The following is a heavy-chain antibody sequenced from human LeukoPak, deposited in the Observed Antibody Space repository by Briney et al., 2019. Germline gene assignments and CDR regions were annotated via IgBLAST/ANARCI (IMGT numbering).Heavy chain of an antibody. D-gene: IGHD3-22*01. CDR1: GFTFNNYA. J-gene: IGHJ4*02. CDR3: AKAFRPMIVVIPSDY. Sequence: PGGSLRLSCAASGFTFNNYAMSWVSQAPGKGLEWVSAISGSGGSTYYADSVKGRFTISRDNSKNTLYLQMNSLRAEDTAVYYCAKAFRPMIVVIPSDYWGQGTLVTVSS. V-gene: IGHV3-23*01. CDR2: ISGSGGST.